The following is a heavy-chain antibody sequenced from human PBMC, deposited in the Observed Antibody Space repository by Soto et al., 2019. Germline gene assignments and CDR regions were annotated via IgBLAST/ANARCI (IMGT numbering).Heavy chain of an antibody. CDR3: ARVGSAALEALSGTGTWIAP. CDR2: ITWNSGYT. V-gene: IGHV3-9*01. Sequence: AAEGPSVDFGVHCVRQVTGPGLDWVSGITWNSGYTFYADSVKGRFSISRDNAENSLNLQMNSVRGDDTAFYYCARVGSAALEALSGTGTWIAPRGKGSFDTVTS. CDR1: EGPSVDFG. D-gene: IGHD6-19*01. J-gene: IGHJ5*02.